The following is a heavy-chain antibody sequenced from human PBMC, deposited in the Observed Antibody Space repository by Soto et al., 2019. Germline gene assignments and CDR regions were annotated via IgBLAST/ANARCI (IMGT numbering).Heavy chain of an antibody. Sequence: PSETLSLTCTVSGDSISSSSYYWGWIRQPPGKGLEWIGSIYYSGSTYYNPSLKSRVTISVDTSKNQFSLKLSSVTAADTAVYYCARSSLVGYYGMDVWGQGTTVTVSS. CDR1: GDSISSSSYY. CDR2: IYYSGST. D-gene: IGHD2-8*02. CDR3: ARSSLVGYYGMDV. V-gene: IGHV4-39*01. J-gene: IGHJ6*02.